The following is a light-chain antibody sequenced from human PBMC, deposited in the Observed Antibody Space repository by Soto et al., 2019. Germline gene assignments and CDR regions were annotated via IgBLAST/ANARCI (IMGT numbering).Light chain of an antibody. Sequence: QSVLTQPPSVSGAPGQRVTISCSGSSSNIGAGYAVHWYQRLPNTAPKLLIYRDTNRSSGVPDRFSGSKSDTSAPLAITGLQPDDEADYFCQSFDYSLSAVVFGGGTKLTVL. V-gene: IGLV1-40*01. CDR1: SSNIGAGYA. CDR2: RDT. J-gene: IGLJ2*01. CDR3: QSFDYSLSAVV.